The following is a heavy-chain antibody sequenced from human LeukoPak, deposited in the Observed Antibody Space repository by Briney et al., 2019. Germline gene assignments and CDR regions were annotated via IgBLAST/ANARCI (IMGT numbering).Heavy chain of an antibody. Sequence: SETLSLTCAVSGGSISSGGYSWSWIRQPPGKGLEWIGYIYHTGSTYYNPSLKSRVTISVDRSKNQFSLKLSSVTAADTAVYYCARVFDSSGWYMGLYFEYWGQGTLVTVSS. V-gene: IGHV4-30-2*01. D-gene: IGHD6-19*01. CDR3: ARVFDSSGWYMGLYFEY. CDR2: IYHTGST. CDR1: GGSISSGGYS. J-gene: IGHJ4*02.